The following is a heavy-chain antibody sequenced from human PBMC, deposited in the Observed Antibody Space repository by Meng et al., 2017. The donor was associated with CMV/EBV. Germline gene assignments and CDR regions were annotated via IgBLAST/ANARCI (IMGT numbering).Heavy chain of an antibody. Sequence: GESLKISCAACGFTFSSYDMHWVRQAPGKGLEWVSHINWSGGSTGYVDSVKGRFTIFRDNAKNSLYLQMNSLRVEDTAFYYCAREAIVGAASDYWGQGTLVTVSS. D-gene: IGHD1-26*01. CDR2: INWSGGST. V-gene: IGHV3-20*04. J-gene: IGHJ4*02. CDR3: AREAIVGAASDY. CDR1: GFTFSSYD.